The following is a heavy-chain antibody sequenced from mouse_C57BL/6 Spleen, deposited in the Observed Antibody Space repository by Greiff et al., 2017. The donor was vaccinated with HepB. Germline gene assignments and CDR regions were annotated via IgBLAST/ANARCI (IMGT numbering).Heavy chain of an antibody. CDR3: ARGDYGSSYYAMDY. Sequence: QVQLKESGAELVKPGASVKMSCKASGYTFTTYPIEWMKQNHGKSLEWIGNFHPYNDDTKYNEKFKGKATLTVEKSSSTVYLELSRLTSDDSVVYYCARGDYGSSYYAMDYWGQGTSVTVSS. D-gene: IGHD1-1*01. CDR1: GYTFTTYP. CDR2: FHPYNDDT. V-gene: IGHV1-47*01. J-gene: IGHJ4*01.